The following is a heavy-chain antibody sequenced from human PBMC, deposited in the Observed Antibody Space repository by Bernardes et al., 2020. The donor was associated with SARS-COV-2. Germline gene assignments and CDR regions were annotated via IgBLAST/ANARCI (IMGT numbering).Heavy chain of an antibody. CDR2: IYPGDSDT. D-gene: IGHD6-19*01. Sequence: ESVKISCKGSGYSFTTYCIGWVRQPPEKGLEWMGIIYPGDSDTRYSPSFQDQVTISVDKSISTAYLQWSSLRASDTAMYYCARRIGSSVPDAFDIWGQGTMVTVSS. CDR3: ARRIGSSVPDAFDI. J-gene: IGHJ3*02. V-gene: IGHV5-51*01. CDR1: GYSFTTYC.